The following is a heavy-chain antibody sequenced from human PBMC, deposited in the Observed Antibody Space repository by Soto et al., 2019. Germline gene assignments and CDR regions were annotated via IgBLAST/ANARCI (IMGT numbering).Heavy chain of an antibody. D-gene: IGHD1-26*01. J-gene: IGHJ6*02. Sequence: GGSLRLSCAASGFTFSSYVMHWVRQAPGKGLEWVAVIWYDGNNKYYADSMKGRFTISRDNSKNTLYLQMSSLRAEDTAMYYCARDPWAIRNYYYGMDVWGQGTTVTVSS. CDR1: GFTFSSYV. V-gene: IGHV3-33*01. CDR3: ARDPWAIRNYYYGMDV. CDR2: IWYDGNNK.